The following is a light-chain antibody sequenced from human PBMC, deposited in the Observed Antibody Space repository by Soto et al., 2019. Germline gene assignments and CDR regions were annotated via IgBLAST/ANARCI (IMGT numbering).Light chain of an antibody. J-gene: IGKJ1*01. Sequence: DIQLTQSPPSLSASVGDRVTITSRASRDIDNSLAWYQQVPGKAPKLLIYAASTLQSGVPSRFRGSGSGTSFILTITSLQPEDVATYYCQKYNKAPWIFGQGTKVEV. CDR3: QKYNKAPWI. CDR2: AAS. CDR1: RDIDNS. V-gene: IGKV1-27*01.